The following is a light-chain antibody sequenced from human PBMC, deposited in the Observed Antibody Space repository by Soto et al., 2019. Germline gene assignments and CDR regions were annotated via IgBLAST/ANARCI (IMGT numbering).Light chain of an antibody. J-gene: IGLJ2*01. CDR2: EGH. Sequence: QSALTQPASVSGSPGRSIPISCRGPAVWGYNLVSWYQQRPGYVPRLMIYEGHKRPSGVSSRFSGSKSGSTASLTIAGLQAEDEANYYCCSYAGGSSSVAFGGGTKRTVL. V-gene: IGLV2-23*01. CDR3: CSYAGGSSSVA. CDR1: AVWGYNL.